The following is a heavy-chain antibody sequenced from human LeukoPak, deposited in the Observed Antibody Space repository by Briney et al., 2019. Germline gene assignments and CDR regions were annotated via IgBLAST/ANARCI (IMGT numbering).Heavy chain of an antibody. CDR1: GGSISSGGYY. Sequence: PSETLSLTCTVSGGSISSGGYYWSWIRQPPGKGLEWIREINHSGSTNYNPSLKSRVTISVDTSKNQFSLKLSSVTAADTAVYYCANRLPSEIKFDYWGQGTLVTVSS. CDR2: INHSGST. CDR3: ANRLPSEIKFDY. J-gene: IGHJ4*02. V-gene: IGHV4-39*07. D-gene: IGHD5-18*01.